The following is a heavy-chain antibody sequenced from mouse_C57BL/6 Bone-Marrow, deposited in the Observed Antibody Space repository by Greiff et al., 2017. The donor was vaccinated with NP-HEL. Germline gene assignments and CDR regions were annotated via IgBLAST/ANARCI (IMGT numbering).Heavy chain of an antibody. D-gene: IGHD1-1*01. CDR1: GFTFKSYC. V-gene: IGHV14-3*01. CDR2: IDPANGNT. Sequence: EVQLQQSVAELVRPGASVKLSCTASGFTFKSYCMHWVKQRPEQGLEWIGRIDPANGNTNYTPKFKGKATLTADTSSNTAYLHLSSLTSEDTAVYYCARYCGSSHGYWGQGTTLTVSS. J-gene: IGHJ2*01. CDR3: ARYCGSSHGY.